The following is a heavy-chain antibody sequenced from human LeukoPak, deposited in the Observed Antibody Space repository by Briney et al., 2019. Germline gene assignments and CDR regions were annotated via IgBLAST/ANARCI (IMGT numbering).Heavy chain of an antibody. V-gene: IGHV5-51*01. D-gene: IGHD3-22*01. Sequence: GESLQISCKGSGYSFTSSWIGWVRQMPGKGLEWMGIIYPGDSDTRYSPSFQGQVTISADKSISTAYLQWSSLKASDTAMYYCARLPEYYYDSSGHYPYFDYWGQGTLVTVSS. CDR1: GYSFTSSW. J-gene: IGHJ4*02. CDR3: ARLPEYYYDSSGHYPYFDY. CDR2: IYPGDSDT.